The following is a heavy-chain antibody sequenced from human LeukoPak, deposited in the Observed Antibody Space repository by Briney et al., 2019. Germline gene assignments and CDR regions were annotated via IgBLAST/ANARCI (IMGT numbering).Heavy chain of an antibody. V-gene: IGHV3-21*01. CDR2: ISSSSSYI. Sequence: GGSLRLSCAASGFTFSSYSMNWVRQAPGKGLEWVSSISSSSSYIYYADSVKGRFTISRDNAKNSLYLQMNSLRAEDTAVYYCARDPRGVIAAAGPADYWGQGTLVTVSS. CDR1: GFTFSSYS. D-gene: IGHD6-13*01. J-gene: IGHJ4*02. CDR3: ARDPRGVIAAAGPADY.